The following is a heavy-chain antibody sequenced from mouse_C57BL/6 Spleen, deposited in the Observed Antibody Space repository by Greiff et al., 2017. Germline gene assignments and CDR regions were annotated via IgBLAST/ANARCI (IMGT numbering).Heavy chain of an antibody. V-gene: IGHV5-4*01. Sequence: EVHLVESGGGLVKPGGSLKLSCAASGFTFSSYAMSWVRQTPEKRLEWVATISDGGSYTYYPANVKGRFTISRDNAKKNLYLQMSHLKSEVTAMYYCARERGEGMDYWGQGTSVTVSS. CDR1: GFTFSSYA. J-gene: IGHJ4*01. CDR3: ARERGEGMDY. CDR2: ISDGGSYT.